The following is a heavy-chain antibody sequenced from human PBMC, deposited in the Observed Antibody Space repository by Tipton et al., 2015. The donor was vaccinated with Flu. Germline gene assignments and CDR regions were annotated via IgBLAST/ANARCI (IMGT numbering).Heavy chain of an antibody. CDR2: INHSGRT. CDR3: ARGESIAAGYYFDS. J-gene: IGHJ4*02. D-gene: IGHD6-6*01. CDR1: GGSFSGYY. V-gene: IGHV4-34*01. Sequence: TLSLTCAVYGGSFSGYYWSWIRQPPGKGLEWIGEINHSGRTNYNPSLKSRVTISVDTSKNQFSLKLSSVTAADTAVYYWARGESIAAGYYFDSWGQGTLVTVST.